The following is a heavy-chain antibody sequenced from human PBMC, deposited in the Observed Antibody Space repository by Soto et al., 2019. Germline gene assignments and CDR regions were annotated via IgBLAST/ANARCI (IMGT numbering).Heavy chain of an antibody. D-gene: IGHD5-12*01. Sequence: GASVKVSCKVSGYTLTELSMHWVRQAPGKGLEWMGGFDPEDGETIYAQKFQGRVTMTEDTSTDTAYMELSSLRSEDTAVYYCATLPLRPYSGYEGGYYYYYMDVWGKGTTVTVSS. J-gene: IGHJ6*03. CDR2: FDPEDGET. CDR1: GYTLTELS. V-gene: IGHV1-24*01. CDR3: ATLPLRPYSGYEGGYYYYYMDV.